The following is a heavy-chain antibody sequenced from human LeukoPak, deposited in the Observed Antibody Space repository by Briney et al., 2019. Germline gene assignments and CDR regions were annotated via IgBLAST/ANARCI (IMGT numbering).Heavy chain of an antibody. Sequence: PGGSLRLSCAASGFTVSSKYMTWVRQAPGKGLEWVSVIYSGGSTYYADSVKGRFTISRDNTKNSLYLQMNSLRTEDTALYYCAKGTMTTLTDGSDYWGQGTLVTVSS. CDR1: GFTVSSKY. J-gene: IGHJ4*02. D-gene: IGHD4-17*01. CDR2: IYSGGST. V-gene: IGHV3-53*05. CDR3: AKGTMTTLTDGSDY.